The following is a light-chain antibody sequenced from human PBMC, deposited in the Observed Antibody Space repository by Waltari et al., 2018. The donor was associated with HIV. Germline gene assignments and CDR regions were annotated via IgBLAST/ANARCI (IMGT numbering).Light chain of an antibody. V-gene: IGLV3-19*01. CDR1: SLTNSY. Sequence: SSELTGYPGVSVALGQSVTITCPGDSLTNSYATWSQQKPGQDPVLVIYGKDNRPSGIPDRFSGSSSGNVASLTITGAQAEDEADYYCNSRDGTHNRRIFGTGTKVTV. J-gene: IGLJ1*01. CDR3: NSRDGTHNRRI. CDR2: GKD.